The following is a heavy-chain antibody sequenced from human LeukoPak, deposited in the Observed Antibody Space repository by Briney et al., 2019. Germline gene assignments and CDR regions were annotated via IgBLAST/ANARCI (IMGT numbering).Heavy chain of an antibody. D-gene: IGHD4-17*01. CDR3: ARGGDGDHAALDY. Sequence: KPSETLSLTCTVSGGSISSYYWSWIRQPPGKGLEWIACISYSGSTKYNPSLKSRVTIFIDTSKNQISLRLSSVTAADTAVYYCARGGDGDHAALDYWGRGTLVTVSS. V-gene: IGHV4-59*01. J-gene: IGHJ4*02. CDR1: GGSISSYY. CDR2: ISYSGST.